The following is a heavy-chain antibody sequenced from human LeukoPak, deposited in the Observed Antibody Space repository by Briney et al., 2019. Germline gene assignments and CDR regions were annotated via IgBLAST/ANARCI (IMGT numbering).Heavy chain of an antibody. D-gene: IGHD4-17*01. Sequence: SETLSLTCTVSGGSISSYHWSWIRQPAGKGLEWIGRIYPSGSTIYNPSLKSRVTMSIDTSKNQFSLKLNSVTAADTAVYYCARVSYGDYDLAFDIWGQGTMVTVSS. CDR3: ARVSYGDYDLAFDI. CDR2: IYPSGST. J-gene: IGHJ3*02. V-gene: IGHV4-4*07. CDR1: GGSISSYH.